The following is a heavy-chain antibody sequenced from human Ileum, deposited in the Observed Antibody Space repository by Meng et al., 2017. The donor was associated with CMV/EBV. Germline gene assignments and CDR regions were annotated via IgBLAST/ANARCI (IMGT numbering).Heavy chain of an antibody. D-gene: IGHD6-13*01. V-gene: IGHV4-39*07. J-gene: IGHJ4*02. CDR1: GGSNSSSSYY. CDR2: IYYSGST. CDR3: ARDEAAAGTGVDY. Sequence: QLQPPESAPGLVKPSETLSLTCTVSGGSNSSSSYYWGWIRQPPGKGLEWIGSIYYSGSTYYNPSLKSRVTISVDTSKNQFSLKLSSVTAADTAVYYCARDEAAAGTGVDYWGQGTLVTVSS.